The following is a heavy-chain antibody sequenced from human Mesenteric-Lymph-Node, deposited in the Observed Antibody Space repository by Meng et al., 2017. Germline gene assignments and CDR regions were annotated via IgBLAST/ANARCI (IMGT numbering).Heavy chain of an antibody. CDR2: INPNSGGT. J-gene: IGHJ5*02. V-gene: IGHV1-2*06. CDR3: ARDPSVDTVMTTAWGWFDP. D-gene: IGHD5-18*01. CDR1: GYRFIGYY. Sequence: ASVMVSCKASGYRFIGYYIHWVRQAPGQGLEWMGRINPNSGGTNYAQKFQGRVTMTSDTSINTAYMELTRLRSDDTAVYYCARDPSVDTVMTTAWGWFDPWGQGTLVTVSS.